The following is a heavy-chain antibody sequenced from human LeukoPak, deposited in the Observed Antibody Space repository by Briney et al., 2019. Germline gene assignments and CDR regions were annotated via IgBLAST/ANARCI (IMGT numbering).Heavy chain of an antibody. D-gene: IGHD6-13*01. CDR2: IYSGGST. V-gene: IGHV3-53*01. Sequence: PGGSLRLSCAASGFTVSSNYMSWVRQAPGKGLEWVSVIYSGGSTYYADSVKGRFTISRDNSKNTLYLQMNSLRAEDTAVYYCAKDSRSIAALYYYYGMDVWGQGTTVTVSS. J-gene: IGHJ6*02. CDR3: AKDSRSIAALYYYYGMDV. CDR1: GFTVSSNY.